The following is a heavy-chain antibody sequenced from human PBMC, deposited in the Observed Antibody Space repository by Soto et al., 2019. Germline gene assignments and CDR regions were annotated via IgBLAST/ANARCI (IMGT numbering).Heavy chain of an antibody. Sequence: PGGSLRLSCAASGFTFSSSAMSWVRQAPGKGLEWVSSISSSAARTYYPDSVRGRFTISRDNSKNTLSLQVNSLRAEDTAVYYCAKTLGLVNPFDYWGQGTLVTVSS. CDR1: GFTFSSSA. CDR2: ISSSAART. D-gene: IGHD2-8*02. J-gene: IGHJ4*02. V-gene: IGHV3-23*01. CDR3: AKTLGLVNPFDY.